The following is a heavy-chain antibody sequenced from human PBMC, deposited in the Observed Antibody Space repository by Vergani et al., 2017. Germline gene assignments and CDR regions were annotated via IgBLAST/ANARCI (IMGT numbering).Heavy chain of an antibody. Sequence: QVQLQESGPGLVKPAQTLSLTCTVSWGSISSGDYYWSWIRQPPGKGLEWIGYIYYSWSTYYNPSLKSRVTISVDTSKNQVSLNLSSVTAADTAVYYCARVGVVRGVSYYYYYYGMAVWGQGTTVTVSS. J-gene: IGHJ6*02. D-gene: IGHD3-10*01. CDR2: IYYSWST. CDR3: ARVGVVRGVSYYYYYYGMAV. V-gene: IGHV4-30-4*08. CDR1: WGSISSGDYY.